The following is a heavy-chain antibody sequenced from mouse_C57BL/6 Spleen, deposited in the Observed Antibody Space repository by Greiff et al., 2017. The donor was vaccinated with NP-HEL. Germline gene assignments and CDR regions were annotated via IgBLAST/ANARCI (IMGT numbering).Heavy chain of an antibody. V-gene: IGHV1-50*01. D-gene: IGHD2-4*01. Sequence: VQLQQPGAELVKPGASVKLSCKASGYTFTSYWMQWVKQRPGQGLEWTGEIDPSDSYTNYNQKFKGKATLTVDTSSSTAYMQLSSLTSEDSAVFYWARGGGIYYDDDEATSFDVWGTGTTVTVAS. CDR1: GYTFTSYW. CDR2: IDPSDSYT. CDR3: ARGGGIYYDDDEATSFDV. J-gene: IGHJ1*03.